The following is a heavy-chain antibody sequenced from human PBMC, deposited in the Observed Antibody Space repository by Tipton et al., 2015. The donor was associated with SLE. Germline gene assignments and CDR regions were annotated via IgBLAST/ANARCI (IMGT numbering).Heavy chain of an antibody. J-gene: IGHJ4*02. CDR3: AREPDTEAFDY. CDR1: GFTFRNYW. Sequence: GSLRLSCAASGFTFRNYWMNWVRQAPGKGLEWVANIKQDGSETFYVGSVKGRFTISRDNVQNSLFLQMDNLRPEDTALYYCAREPDTEAFDYWGQGTPVTVSS. D-gene: IGHD1-14*01. CDR2: IKQDGSET. V-gene: IGHV3-7*01.